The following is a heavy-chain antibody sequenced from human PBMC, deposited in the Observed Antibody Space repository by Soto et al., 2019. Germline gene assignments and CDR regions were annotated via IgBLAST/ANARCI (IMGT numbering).Heavy chain of an antibody. J-gene: IGHJ4*02. CDR3: ARDHLYGNNWAFDY. Sequence: SETLSLTCTFSGTSISSNNYYWGWIRQPPGKGLEWIGSIYNSGSTHYKSSFKSRVTISVDTSNNQFSLNLHSVTAADTAVYYCARDHLYGNNWAFDYWGQGALVTVS. CDR2: IYNSGST. D-gene: IGHD3-10*01. CDR1: GTSISSNNYY. V-gene: IGHV4-39*07.